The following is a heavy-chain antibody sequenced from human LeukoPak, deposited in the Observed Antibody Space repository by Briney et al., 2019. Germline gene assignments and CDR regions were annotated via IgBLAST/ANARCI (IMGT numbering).Heavy chain of an antibody. J-gene: IGHJ6*03. V-gene: IGHV3-23*01. CDR3: AKCMGATYYYYYMDV. CDR1: GFPFRSYA. Sequence: PGGPLRLSCQASGFPFRSYAMRWVRQAPGKGLEWVSGISGSGENTYYADSVKGRFTISRDNSKNTLYLQMNSLRAEDTAIYYCAKCMGATYYYYYMDVWGKGITVTVSS. CDR2: ISGSGENT. D-gene: IGHD1-26*01.